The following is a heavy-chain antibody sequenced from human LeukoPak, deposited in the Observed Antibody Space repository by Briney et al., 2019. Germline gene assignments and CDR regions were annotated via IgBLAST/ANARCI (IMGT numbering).Heavy chain of an antibody. CDR1: GGSFSGYY. Sequence: SETLSLTCAVYGGSFSGYYWSWIRQPPGKGLEWIGEINHSGSTNYNPSLKSRVTISVDTSKNQFSLKLSSVTAADTAVYYCARAGWGGYFDYWGQGTLVTVSS. D-gene: IGHD3-16*01. V-gene: IGHV4-34*01. CDR2: INHSGST. J-gene: IGHJ4*02. CDR3: ARAGWGGYFDY.